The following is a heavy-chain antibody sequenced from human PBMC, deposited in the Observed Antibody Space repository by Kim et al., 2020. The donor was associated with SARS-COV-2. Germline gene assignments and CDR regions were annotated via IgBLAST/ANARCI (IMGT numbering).Heavy chain of an antibody. D-gene: IGHD2-15*01. CDR3: AREWSGGYFPY. V-gene: IGHV1-18*01. Sequence: TKSAQKLQGRVTMTTDTSTSTAYMELRSVRSDDTAVYYCAREWSGGYFPYWGQGTLVTVSS. CDR2: T. J-gene: IGHJ4*02.